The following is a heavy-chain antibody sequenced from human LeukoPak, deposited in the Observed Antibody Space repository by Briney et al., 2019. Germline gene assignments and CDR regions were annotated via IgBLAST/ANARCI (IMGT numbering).Heavy chain of an antibody. D-gene: IGHD7-27*01. V-gene: IGHV4-59*11. Sequence: SEILSLTCTVSGVSIVRHYWIWIRQPPGKGLEWIGHISYSGSTNYNPFLKSRVTISVDTSKNQVSLRLSSVTAADTAVYYCARDGEGDEGWDYWGQGTLVTVSS. CDR2: ISYSGST. J-gene: IGHJ4*02. CDR3: ARDGEGDEGWDY. CDR1: GVSIVRHY.